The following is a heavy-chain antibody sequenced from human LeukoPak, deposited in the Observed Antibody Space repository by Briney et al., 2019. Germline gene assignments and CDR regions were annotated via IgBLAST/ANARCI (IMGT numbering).Heavy chain of an antibody. CDR3: ARGHEWLRVFDY. CDR1: GGSVSSDTYY. Sequence: SETLSLTCTVSGGSVSSDTYYWSWIRQPPGKGLEWIGYIYYSGSTNYNPSLKSRVTISVDTSKNQFSLKLSSVTAADTAVYYCARGHEWLRVFDYWGQGTLVTVSS. CDR2: IYYSGST. D-gene: IGHD3-3*01. V-gene: IGHV4-61*01. J-gene: IGHJ4*02.